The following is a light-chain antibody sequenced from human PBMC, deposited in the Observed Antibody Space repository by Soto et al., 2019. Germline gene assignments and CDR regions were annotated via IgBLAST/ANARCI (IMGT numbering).Light chain of an antibody. V-gene: IGLV2-23*02. CDR2: EFT. CDR3: CSYAGVRTVEV. Sequence: QSALTQPASVSGSPGQSITISCTGTSSETGRDKVDCWYQQHPGNAPRLIIHEFTKRPSGISDRFSASKSGNSASLTISGLQADDEADYYCCSYAGVRTVEVFGGGTKVTVL. CDR1: SSETGRDKV. J-gene: IGLJ2*01.